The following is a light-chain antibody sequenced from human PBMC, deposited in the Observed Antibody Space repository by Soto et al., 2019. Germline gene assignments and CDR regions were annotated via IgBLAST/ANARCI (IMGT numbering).Light chain of an antibody. CDR1: QSLSTD. J-gene: IGKJ1*01. V-gene: IGKV3-20*01. Sequence: EIVMTQSPATLSLSPGERATLSCRASQSLSTDLAWYQQKPGQPPRLLIYGASTRDTDFPARFSGSGSGTDFTLTISRLEPEDFAVYYCQQYGSSPWTFGQGTKVDIK. CDR2: GAS. CDR3: QQYGSSPWT.